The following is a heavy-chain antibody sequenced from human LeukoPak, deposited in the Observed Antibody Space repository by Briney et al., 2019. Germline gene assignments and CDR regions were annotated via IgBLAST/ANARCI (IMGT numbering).Heavy chain of an antibody. D-gene: IGHD6-19*01. CDR2: INHSGST. V-gene: IGHV4-34*01. J-gene: IGHJ4*02. Sequence: PSETLSLTCAVYGGSFSGYYWSWIRQPPGKGLEWIGEINHSGSTNYNPSLKSRVTISVDTSKNQFSLKLSSVTAADTAVYYCARAPWGGWSPIRYWGQGTLVTVSS. CDR3: ARAPWGGWSPIRY. CDR1: GGSFSGYY.